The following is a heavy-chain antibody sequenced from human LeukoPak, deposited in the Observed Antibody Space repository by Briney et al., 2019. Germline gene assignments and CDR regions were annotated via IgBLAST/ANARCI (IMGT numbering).Heavy chain of an antibody. CDR2: INHSGST. CDR1: GGSFSGYY. CDR3: ARRAGYSNYVSYFDY. D-gene: IGHD4-11*01. J-gene: IGHJ4*02. V-gene: IGHV4-34*01. Sequence: SETLSLTCAVYGGSFSGYYWSWIRQPPGKGLEWIGEINHSGSTNYNPSLKSRVTTSVDTSKNQFSLKLSSVTAADTAVYYCARRAGYSNYVSYFDYWGQGTLVTVSS.